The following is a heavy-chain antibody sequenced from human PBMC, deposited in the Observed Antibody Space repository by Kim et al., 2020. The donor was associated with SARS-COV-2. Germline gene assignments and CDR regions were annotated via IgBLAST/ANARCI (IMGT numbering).Heavy chain of an antibody. CDR1: GFTVSSNY. CDR2: IYSGGST. CDR3: ARDRGYSGYGV. Sequence: GGSLRLSCAASGFTVSSNYMSWVRQAPGKGLEWVSVIYSGGSTYCAVSVKGRFTISRDNYKNTLYLQMNSLRAEDTAVYYCARDRGYSGYGVWGQGTTIT. D-gene: IGHD5-12*01. V-gene: IGHV3-66*01. J-gene: IGHJ6*01.